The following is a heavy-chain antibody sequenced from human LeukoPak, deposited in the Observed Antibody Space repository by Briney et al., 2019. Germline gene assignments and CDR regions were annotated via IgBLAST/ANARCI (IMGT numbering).Heavy chain of an antibody. CDR1: GGTFSSYA. J-gene: IGHJ4*02. CDR2: IIPILGIA. D-gene: IGHD1-26*01. Sequence: SVKVSCKASGGTFSSYAISWVRQAPGQGLEWMGRIIPILGIANYPQKFQGRVTITADKSTSTAYMELSSLRSEDTAVYYCARVVSGSYPFDYWGQGTLVTVSS. CDR3: ARVVSGSYPFDY. V-gene: IGHV1-69*04.